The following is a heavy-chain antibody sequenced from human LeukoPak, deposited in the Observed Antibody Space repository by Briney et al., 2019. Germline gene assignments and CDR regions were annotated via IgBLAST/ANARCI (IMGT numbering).Heavy chain of an antibody. Sequence: PSETLSLTCTVSGGSISSGGYYWSWIRQHPGKGLEWIGYIYYSGSTYYNPSLKSRVTISVDTSKNQFSLKLSSVTAADTAVYYCATMSKKRGGDDAFDIWGQGTMVTVSS. V-gene: IGHV4-31*03. D-gene: IGHD3-16*01. J-gene: IGHJ3*02. CDR3: ATMSKKRGGDDAFDI. CDR2: IYYSGST. CDR1: GGSISSGGYY.